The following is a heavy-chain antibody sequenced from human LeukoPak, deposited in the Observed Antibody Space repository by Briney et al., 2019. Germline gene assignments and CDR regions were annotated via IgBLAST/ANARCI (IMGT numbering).Heavy chain of an antibody. D-gene: IGHD6-13*01. CDR3: ARGTAAAGTDY. CDR1: GFTFSSYT. V-gene: IGHV3-21*01. J-gene: IGHJ4*02. CDR2: ISSSSSYI. Sequence: GGSRIISYAVSGFTFSSYTMNWVRLAPGKGLESVSSISSSSSYIYYADSVKGRFTISRDNAKNSLYLQMNSLRAEDTAVYYCARGTAAAGTDYWGQGTLVTVSS.